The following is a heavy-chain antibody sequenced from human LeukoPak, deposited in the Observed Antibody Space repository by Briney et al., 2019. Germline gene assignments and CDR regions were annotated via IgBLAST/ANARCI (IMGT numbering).Heavy chain of an antibody. V-gene: IGHV3-30-3*01. D-gene: IGHD5-18*01. CDR2: ISYDGSNK. J-gene: IGHJ4*02. CDR1: GFTFSSYA. Sequence: GGSLRLSCAASGFTFSSYAMHWVRQAPGKGLEWVAVISYDGSNKYYADSVKGRFTISRDNSKNTLYLQMNSLRAEDTAVYYCARGYSYGPPSYWGQGTLVTVSS. CDR3: ARGYSYGPPSY.